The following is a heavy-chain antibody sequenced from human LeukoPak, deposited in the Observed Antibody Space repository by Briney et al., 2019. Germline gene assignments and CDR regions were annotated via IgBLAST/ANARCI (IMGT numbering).Heavy chain of an antibody. CDR1: GGSISSSSYY. D-gene: IGHD3-3*01. V-gene: IGHV4-39*01. CDR3: ARQARFWPHLVDRNPDDSFDY. CDR2: IYYSGST. Sequence: SETLSLTCTVSGGSISSSSYYWGWIRQPPGKGLEWIGSIYYSGSTYYNPSLKSRVTISVDTSKNQFSLRLTSVTAADTAVYYCARQARFWPHLVDRNPDDSFDYWGQGIMVTVSS. J-gene: IGHJ4*02.